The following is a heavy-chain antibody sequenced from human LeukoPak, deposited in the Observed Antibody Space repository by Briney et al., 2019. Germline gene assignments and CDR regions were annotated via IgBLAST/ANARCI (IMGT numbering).Heavy chain of an antibody. D-gene: IGHD6-13*01. J-gene: IGHJ6*02. CDR1: GGSISSSSYY. V-gene: IGHV4-39*07. Sequence: SETLSLTCTVSGGSISSSSYYWGWIRQPPGKGLEWIGSIYYSGSTYYNPSLKSRVTISVDTSKNQFSLKLSSVTAADTAVYYCARVFPQGSNYYYGMDVWGQGTTVTVSS. CDR3: ARVFPQGSNYYYGMDV. CDR2: IYYSGST.